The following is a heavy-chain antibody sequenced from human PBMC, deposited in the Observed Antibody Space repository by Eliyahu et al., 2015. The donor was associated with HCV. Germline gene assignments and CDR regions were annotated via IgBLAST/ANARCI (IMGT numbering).Heavy chain of an antibody. CDR1: GFKFSTYW. CDR3: VTDPNWGGGR. V-gene: IGHV3-7*03. D-gene: IGHD7-27*01. CDR2: INKXGXEK. Sequence: EVQLVESGGGLVQPGGSLRLSCAASGFKFSTYWMSWVRQAPGXGLGXXALINKXGXEKFYLXSVKGRFXIXRDNAKDSLYLQMNSLRVGDTAVYYCVTDPNWGGGRWGQGTLVTVSS. J-gene: IGHJ4*02.